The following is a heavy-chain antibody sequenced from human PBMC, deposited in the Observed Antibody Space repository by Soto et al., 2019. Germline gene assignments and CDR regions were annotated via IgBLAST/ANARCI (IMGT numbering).Heavy chain of an antibody. CDR3: ARDQAMAQFDY. J-gene: IGHJ4*02. CDR1: GYTFTSYG. D-gene: IGHD5-18*01. CDR2: ISAYNGNT. V-gene: IGHV1-18*01. Sequence: QVQLVQSGAEVKKPGASVKVSCKASGYTFTSYGISWVRQAPGQGLEWMGWISAYNGNTKYAQNLQGRVTMTTDTPTSTPYIELRSLRSDSTAVYYCARDQAMAQFDYWGQGTLVTVSS.